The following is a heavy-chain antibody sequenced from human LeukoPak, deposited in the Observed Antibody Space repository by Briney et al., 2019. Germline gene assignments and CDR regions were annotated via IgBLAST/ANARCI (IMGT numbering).Heavy chain of an antibody. D-gene: IGHD2-21*02. CDR1: GFSLTTYT. J-gene: IGHJ6*03. CDR3: AAGGDHYYHMDV. Sequence: GGSLRLSCVASGFSLTTYTMNWVRQAPGKGLEWVSSISSTASTIYYADSVRGRFVISRDNAKNSVFLQMNSLRAEDTAVYSCAAGGDHYYHMDVWGKGTTVTVSS. CDR2: ISSTASTI. V-gene: IGHV3-48*01.